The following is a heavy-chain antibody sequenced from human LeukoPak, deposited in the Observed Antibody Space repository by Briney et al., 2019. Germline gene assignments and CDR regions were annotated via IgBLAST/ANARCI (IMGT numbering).Heavy chain of an antibody. V-gene: IGHV4-61*02. CDR1: GGSISRGTYY. Sequence: PSQTLSLTCTVSGGSISRGTYYWSWLRQPAGRGLEWIGRIYTRGSTNYNPSPKRRVTISVDTSKNPFSLKLRYVTPADTAVYYCAREIGGYTYGYVPREVSYYFDYWGQGTLVTVSS. J-gene: IGHJ4*02. CDR2: IYTRGST. CDR3: AREIGGYTYGYVPREVSYYFDY. D-gene: IGHD5-18*01.